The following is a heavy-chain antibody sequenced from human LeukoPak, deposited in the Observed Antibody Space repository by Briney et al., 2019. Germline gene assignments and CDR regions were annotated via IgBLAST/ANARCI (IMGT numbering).Heavy chain of an antibody. CDR3: AKFYSSSSPFDY. D-gene: IGHD6-6*01. CDR1: GFTFSSYG. Sequence: PGGSLRLSCAASGFTFSSYGMHWVRQAPGKGLEWVAVISYDGSNKYYADSVKGRFTISRDNSKNTLYLQMNSLRAEDTAVYYCAKFYSSSSPFDYWGQGNLVTVSS. V-gene: IGHV3-30*18. J-gene: IGHJ4*02. CDR2: ISYDGSNK.